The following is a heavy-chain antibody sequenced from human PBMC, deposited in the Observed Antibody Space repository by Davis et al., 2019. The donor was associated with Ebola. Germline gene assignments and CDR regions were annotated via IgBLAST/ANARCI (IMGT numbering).Heavy chain of an antibody. CDR1: GGSVSSGSYY. CDR2: IYYSGST. D-gene: IGHD2-2*01. Sequence: PSETLSLTCTVSGGSVSSGSYYWSWIRQPPGKGLEWIGYIYYSGSTNYNPSLKSRVTISVDTSKNQFSLKLSSVTAADTAVYYCARVGCSSTSCYGGDYYYYMDVWGKGTTVTVSS. CDR3: ARVGCSSTSCYGGDYYYYMDV. V-gene: IGHV4-61*01. J-gene: IGHJ6*03.